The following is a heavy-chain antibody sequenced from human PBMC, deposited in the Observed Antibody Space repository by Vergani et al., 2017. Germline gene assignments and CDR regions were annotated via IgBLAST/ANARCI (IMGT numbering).Heavy chain of an antibody. J-gene: IGHJ4*02. CDR1: GYSFTSYW. D-gene: IGHD3-22*01. CDR2: IDPSDSYT. V-gene: IGHV5-10-1*03. CDR3: ARQGKYYYDSSGYRKTYFDY. Sequence: EVQLVQSGAEVKKPGESLRISCKGSGYSFTSYWISWVRQMPGKGLEWMGRIDPSDSYTNYSPSFQGHVTISADKSISTAYLQWSSLKASDTAMYYCARQGKYYYDSSGYRKTYFDYWGQGTLVTVSS.